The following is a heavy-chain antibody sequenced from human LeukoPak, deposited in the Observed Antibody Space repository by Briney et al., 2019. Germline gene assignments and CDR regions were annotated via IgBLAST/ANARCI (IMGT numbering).Heavy chain of an antibody. D-gene: IGHD7-27*01. Sequence: GGSLRLSCAASGFTFSNYGMHWVRQAPGKGLEYVSAISSDGGSTYYADSVKGRFTISRDNSKNTLYLQMGSLRAEDMAVYYCARSGDSEAFDIWGQGTMVTVSS. V-gene: IGHV3-64*02. J-gene: IGHJ3*02. CDR2: ISSDGGST. CDR3: ARSGDSEAFDI. CDR1: GFTFSNYG.